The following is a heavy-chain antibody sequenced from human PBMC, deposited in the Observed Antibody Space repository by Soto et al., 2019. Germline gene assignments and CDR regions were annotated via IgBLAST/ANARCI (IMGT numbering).Heavy chain of an antibody. CDR1: GYTFTSYY. CDR2: INPSGGST. CDR3: ARSLITMIVVVTGGMDV. Sequence: ASVRVSCKASGYTFTSYYMHWVRQAPGQGLEWMGIINPSGGSTSYAQKFQGRVTMTRDTSTSTVYMELSSLRSEDTAVYYCARSLITMIVVVTGGMDVWGQGTTVTVSS. V-gene: IGHV1-46*01. D-gene: IGHD3-22*01. J-gene: IGHJ6*02.